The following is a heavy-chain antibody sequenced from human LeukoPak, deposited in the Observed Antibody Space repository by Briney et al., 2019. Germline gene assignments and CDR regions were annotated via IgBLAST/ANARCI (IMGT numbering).Heavy chain of an antibody. CDR2: IYYSGST. CDR3: ARQSGYYPVDAFDI. Sequence: SETLSLTCTVSGGSISSSSYYWGWIRQPPGKGLEWIGSIYYSGSTYYNPSLKSRVTISVDTSENQFSLKLSSVTAADTAVYYCARQSGYYPVDAFDIWGQGTMVTVSS. CDR1: GGSISSSSYY. J-gene: IGHJ3*02. D-gene: IGHD3-22*01. V-gene: IGHV4-39*01.